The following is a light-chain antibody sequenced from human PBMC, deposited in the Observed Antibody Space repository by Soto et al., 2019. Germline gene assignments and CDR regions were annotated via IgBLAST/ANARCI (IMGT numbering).Light chain of an antibody. J-gene: IGLJ3*02. CDR3: CSYAGSSTLV. V-gene: IGLV2-23*01. CDR1: SSDVGSYNL. CDR2: EGS. Sequence: QSALTQPASVSGSPGQSITISCTGTSSDVGSYNLVSWYQQHPGKAPKLMIYEGSKRPSGVSKRFSGSNSGNTASLPISGLQDEDEADYYCCSYAGSSTLVFGGGTKLTVL.